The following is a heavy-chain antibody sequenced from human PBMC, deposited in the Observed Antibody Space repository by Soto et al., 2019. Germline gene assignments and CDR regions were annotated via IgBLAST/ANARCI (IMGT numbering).Heavy chain of an antibody. V-gene: IGHV4-30-2*01. J-gene: IGHJ5*02. D-gene: IGHD4-17*01. Sequence: KASETLSLTCAVSGGSISSGGYSWSWIRQPPGKGLEWIGDINHSGSTNYNPSLKSRVTISVDTSKNQFSLKLSSVTAADTAVYYCARYGRGFDPWGQGTLVTVSS. CDR2: INHSGST. CDR1: GGSISSGGYS. CDR3: ARYGRGFDP.